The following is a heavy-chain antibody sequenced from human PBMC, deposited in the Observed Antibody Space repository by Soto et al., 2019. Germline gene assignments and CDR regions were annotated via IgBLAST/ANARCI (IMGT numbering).Heavy chain of an antibody. V-gene: IGHV4-30-4*01. CDR1: GGSISTGDYS. D-gene: IGHD3-3*01. J-gene: IGHJ5*02. CDR2: IYNSGIT. CDR3: ARGGTVFGPISRFWLDP. Sequence: PSETLSLTCTISGGSISTGDYSPSWVRQSPGKGLEWIGHIYNSGITYYNPSLKSRVMISVDTSRNQFSLKLNSLTAADRAVYFCARGGTVFGPISRFWLDPWGQGTLDTFSS.